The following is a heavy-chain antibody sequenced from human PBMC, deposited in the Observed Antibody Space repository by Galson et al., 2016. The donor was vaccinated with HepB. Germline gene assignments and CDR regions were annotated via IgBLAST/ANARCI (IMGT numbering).Heavy chain of an antibody. CDR2: IYRTGST. CDR1: GGPLSEFSDY. V-gene: IGHV4-39*07. CDR3: ARGTSYDFWSAYDTGIGRFYFDY. J-gene: IGHJ4*02. D-gene: IGHD3-3*01. Sequence: SETLSLTCAVSGGPLSEFSDYWAWIRQPPGKGLEWIGEIYRTGSTNYNPSLKSQVTISIDKSKNQFSLKLSSVTAADTAVYYCARGTSYDFWSAYDTGIGRFYFDYWGQGTLVTVSS.